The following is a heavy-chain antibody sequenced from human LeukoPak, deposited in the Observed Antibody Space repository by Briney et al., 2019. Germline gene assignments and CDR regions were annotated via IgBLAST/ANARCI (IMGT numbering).Heavy chain of an antibody. V-gene: IGHV4-59*01. CDR1: GGSISSYY. CDR2: IYYSGST. Sequence: SETLSLTCTVSGGSISSYYWSWIRQPPGKGLEWIGYIYYSGSTSYNPSLKSRVTISVDTSKNQFSLKLSSVTTADTAVYYCTGGRGAFDIWGQGTMVTVSS. J-gene: IGHJ3*02. CDR3: TGGRGAFDI. D-gene: IGHD4-23*01.